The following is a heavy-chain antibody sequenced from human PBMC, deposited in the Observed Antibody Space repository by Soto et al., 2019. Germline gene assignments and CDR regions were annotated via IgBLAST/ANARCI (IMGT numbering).Heavy chain of an antibody. CDR1: VGSISSSSYY. Sequence: SETLSLTCTVSVGSISSSSYYWFWIRHPPGKGLEWIGSIYYSGSTYYNPSLKSRVTISVDTSKNQFSLKLSSVTAADTAVYYCARRRRYDFNWFDPWGQGTLVTVSS. CDR3: ARRRRYDFNWFDP. D-gene: IGHD3-3*01. V-gene: IGHV4-39*01. CDR2: IYYSGST. J-gene: IGHJ5*02.